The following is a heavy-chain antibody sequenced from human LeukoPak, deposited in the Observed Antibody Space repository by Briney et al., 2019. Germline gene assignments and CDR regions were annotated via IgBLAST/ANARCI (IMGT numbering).Heavy chain of an antibody. V-gene: IGHV4-39*07. CDR1: GGSISSSSYY. CDR3: AREEVATTPFDL. J-gene: IGHJ2*01. CDR2: IYYSGST. Sequence: SETLSLTCPVSGGSISSSSYYWGWIRQPPGKGLEWIGSIYYSGSTYYNPSLKSRVTISVDTSKNQFSLKLSSVTAADTAVYYCAREEVATTPFDLWGRGTLVTVSS. D-gene: IGHD5-24*01.